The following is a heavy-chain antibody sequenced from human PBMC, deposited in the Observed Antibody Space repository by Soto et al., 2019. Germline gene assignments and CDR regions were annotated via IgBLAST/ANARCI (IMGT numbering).Heavy chain of an antibody. J-gene: IGHJ6*02. Sequence: QVQLVQSGAEVKKAGSSVKVSCKVSGGTFSSYFINWVRQAPGQGLEWVGGIIPVFGSAIFEEKFQGRVTSTAYESTSTAYMELSSLRSDDTAGYYWARETPSAAAAYFFYGLDVWGQGTTVTVP. CDR2: IIPVFGSA. V-gene: IGHV1-69*01. CDR3: ARETPSAAAAYFFYGLDV. D-gene: IGHD6-25*01. CDR1: GGTFSSYF.